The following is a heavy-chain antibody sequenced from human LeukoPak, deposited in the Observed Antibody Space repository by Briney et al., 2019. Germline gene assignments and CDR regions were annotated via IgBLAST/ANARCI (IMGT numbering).Heavy chain of an antibody. Sequence: GESLKISCKGSGYSFPSYWLVWVRHMPGKGLEWMGIIYPGDSDTRYSPSFQGQVTISADESISTAYLQWSSLKASDTAIYYCARRRYGDYGSYYYYYMDVWGEGTTVTVSS. CDR1: GYSFPSYW. V-gene: IGHV5-51*01. CDR3: ARRRYGDYGSYYYYYMDV. J-gene: IGHJ6*03. CDR2: IYPGDSDT. D-gene: IGHD4-17*01.